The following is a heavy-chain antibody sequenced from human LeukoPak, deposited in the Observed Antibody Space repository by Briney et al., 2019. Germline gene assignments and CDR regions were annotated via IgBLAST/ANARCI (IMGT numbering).Heavy chain of an antibody. V-gene: IGHV1-18*01. CDR2: ISAYNGNT. D-gene: IGHD6-13*01. Sequence: GASVKVSRKASGYTFTSYGISWVRQAPGQGLEWMGWISAYNGNTNYAQKLQGRVTMTTDTSTSTAYMELRSLRSDDTAVYYCARPLPYSSSWEFDYWGQGTLVTVSS. CDR3: ARPLPYSSSWEFDY. CDR1: GYTFTSYG. J-gene: IGHJ4*02.